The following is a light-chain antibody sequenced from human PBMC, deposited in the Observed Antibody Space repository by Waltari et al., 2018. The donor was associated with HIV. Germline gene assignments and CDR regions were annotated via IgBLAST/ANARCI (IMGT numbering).Light chain of an antibody. CDR2: GNP. V-gene: IGLV1-40*01. CDR1: SSNTAAGMS. Sequence: QSVLTHPPSVSGAPGHRVTIPCTGGSSNTAAGMSVQWYQHRPGQAPTLLLYGNPNRPSGVPDRFSGSKSGTSASLAITGLQAEDEADYYCQSYDSSLSGLLFGGGTKLTVL. CDR3: QSYDSSLSGLL. J-gene: IGLJ2*01.